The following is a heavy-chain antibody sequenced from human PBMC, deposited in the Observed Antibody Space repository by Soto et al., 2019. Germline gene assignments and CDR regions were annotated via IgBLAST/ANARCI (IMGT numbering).Heavy chain of an antibody. J-gene: IGHJ5*02. CDR1: GGSISSGDYY. CDR2: IYYSGST. CDR3: ARSQYYYDSSGYYLNWFDP. D-gene: IGHD3-22*01. V-gene: IGHV4-30-4*01. Sequence: SETLSLTCTVSGGSISSGDYYWSWIRQPPGKGLEWIGYIYYSGSTYYNPSLKSRVTISVDTSKNQFSLKLSSVTAADTAAYYCARSQYYYDSSGYYLNWFDPWGQGTLVTVSS.